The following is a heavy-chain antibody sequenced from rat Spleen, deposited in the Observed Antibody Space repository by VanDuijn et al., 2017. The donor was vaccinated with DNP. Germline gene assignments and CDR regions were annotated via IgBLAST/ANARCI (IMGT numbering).Heavy chain of an antibody. D-gene: IGHD1-10*01. V-gene: IGHV5-25*01. CDR3: ASLNNYNWFAY. J-gene: IGHJ3*01. CDR2: ISSSGGST. Sequence: EVQLVESGGDLVQPGRSLKLSCAASGFTFSNYDMAWVRQAPTKGLEWVASISSSGGSTYFRDSVKGRFTVSRDNAKSTLYLQMDSLRSEDTATYYCASLNNYNWFAYWGQGTLVTVSS. CDR1: GFTFSNYD.